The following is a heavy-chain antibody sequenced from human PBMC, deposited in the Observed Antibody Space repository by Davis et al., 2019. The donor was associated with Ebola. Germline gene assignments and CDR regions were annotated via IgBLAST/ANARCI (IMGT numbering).Heavy chain of an antibody. V-gene: IGHV3-74*01. Sequence: GESLKISCAASGFSFSRYWMHWVRQAPGKGLVWVSRIKSDGSTKSYADSVKGRFTISRDNLNNMLYLQMKSLRVEDTAVYYCARGGYDDGSLEHWGQGTLVTVSS. D-gene: IGHD5-18*01. CDR1: GFSFSRYW. CDR2: IKSDGSTK. J-gene: IGHJ4*02. CDR3: ARGGYDDGSLEH.